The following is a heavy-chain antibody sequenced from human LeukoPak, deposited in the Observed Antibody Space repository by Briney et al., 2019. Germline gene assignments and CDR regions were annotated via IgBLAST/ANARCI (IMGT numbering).Heavy chain of an antibody. CDR1: GGSISSGGYY. CDR3: ASQEHCSSTSCYTDDAFDI. Sequence: PSQTLSLTCTVSGGSISSGGYYWSWIRQPPGKGLEWIGYINHSGSTYYNPSLKSRVTISVDRSKNQFSLKLSSVTAADTAVYYCASQEHCSSTSCYTDDAFDIWGQGTMVTVSS. J-gene: IGHJ3*02. V-gene: IGHV4-30-2*01. CDR2: INHSGST. D-gene: IGHD2-2*02.